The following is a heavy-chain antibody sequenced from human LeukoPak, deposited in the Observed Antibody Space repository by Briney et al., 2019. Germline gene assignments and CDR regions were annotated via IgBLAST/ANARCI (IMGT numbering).Heavy chain of an antibody. CDR2: IYYSGST. CDR1: GGSISSSSYY. D-gene: IGHD3-10*01. V-gene: IGHV4-30-4*08. J-gene: IGHJ6*03. Sequence: SETLSLTCTVSGGSISSSSYYWGWIRQPPGKGLEWTGYIYYSGSTYYNPSLKSRVTISVDTSKNQFSLKLSSVTAADTAVYYCARIGPYYYYMDVWGKGTTVTVSS. CDR3: ARIGPYYYYMDV.